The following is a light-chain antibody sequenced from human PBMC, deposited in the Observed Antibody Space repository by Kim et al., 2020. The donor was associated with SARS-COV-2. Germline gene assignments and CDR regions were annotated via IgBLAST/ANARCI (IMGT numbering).Light chain of an antibody. J-gene: IGKJ5*01. Sequence: ATIDCKSSQSVLYSSNNKNYLAWYQQKPGQPPKLLIYWASTRESGVPDRFSGSGSGTDFTLTISSLQAEDVAAYYCQQSYSTPRTFGEGTRLEIK. CDR2: WAS. V-gene: IGKV4-1*01. CDR3: QQSYSTPRT. CDR1: QSVLYSSNNKNY.